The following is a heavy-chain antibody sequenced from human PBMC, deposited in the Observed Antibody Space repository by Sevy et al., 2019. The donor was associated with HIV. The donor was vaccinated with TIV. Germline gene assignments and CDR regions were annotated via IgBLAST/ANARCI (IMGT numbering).Heavy chain of an antibody. V-gene: IGHV3-15*01. Sequence: GGSLRLSCAASGFTISSAWMSWVRLAPGKGLEWVGRIKSKTDGGTIDYAAPVKGRLTISREDSKNTRYLQMNSLKTEDTAVYYCITDPGYRGYDEEVINYYYYGMDVWGQGTTVTVSS. D-gene: IGHD5-12*01. J-gene: IGHJ6*02. CDR2: IKSKTDGGTI. CDR3: ITDPGYRGYDEEVINYYYYGMDV. CDR1: GFTISSAW.